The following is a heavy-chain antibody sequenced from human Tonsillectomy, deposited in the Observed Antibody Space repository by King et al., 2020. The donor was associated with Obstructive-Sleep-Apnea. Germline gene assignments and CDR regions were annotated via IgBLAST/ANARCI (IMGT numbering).Heavy chain of an antibody. Sequence: VQLVESGGGVVQPGRSLRLSFAASGFTFSTYEMHWVRQAPGKGLEGVAVISYDGSDKYYADSVKGRFTISRDNSKNTLSLQMNSLTTEDTAVFYCATYGDYPGSSFDYWGQGTLVTVSS. CDR1: GFTFSTYE. CDR3: ATYGDYPGSSFDY. D-gene: IGHD4-17*01. J-gene: IGHJ4*02. V-gene: IGHV3-30*04. CDR2: ISYDGSDK.